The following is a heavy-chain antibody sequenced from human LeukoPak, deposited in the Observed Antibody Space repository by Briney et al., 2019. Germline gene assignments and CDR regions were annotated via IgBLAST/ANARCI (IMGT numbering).Heavy chain of an antibody. Sequence: GRSLRLSCAASGFTFSTYGMHWVRQAPGKGLEWVAVISYDGSNKYCADSVKGRFTISRDNSKNSLYLQMNSLRAEDTAVYYCAKGQIAVAAPDAFDIWGQGTMVTVSS. J-gene: IGHJ3*02. CDR1: GFTFSTYG. V-gene: IGHV3-30*18. CDR3: AKGQIAVAAPDAFDI. CDR2: ISYDGSNK. D-gene: IGHD6-19*01.